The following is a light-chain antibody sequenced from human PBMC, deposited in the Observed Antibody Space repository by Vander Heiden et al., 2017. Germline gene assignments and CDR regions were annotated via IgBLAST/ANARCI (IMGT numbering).Light chain of an antibody. V-gene: IGLV2-14*01. CDR1: SGDVGYYNY. J-gene: IGLJ2*01. CDR2: EVS. Sequence: QSVLTQPASVSGSPGQSITISCTGTSGDVGYYNYVSWYQHHPGMAPKLIIYEVSDRPSGVSNRFSGSKSGNTASLTISGLQAEDEAEYYCSSYTTSSTLGLIFVGGTKVTVL. CDR3: SSYTTSSTLGLI.